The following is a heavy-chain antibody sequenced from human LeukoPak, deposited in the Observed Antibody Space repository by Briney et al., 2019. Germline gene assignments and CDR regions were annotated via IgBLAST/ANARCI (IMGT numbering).Heavy chain of an antibody. J-gene: IGHJ4*02. CDR2: INTNTGNP. V-gene: IGHV7-4-1*02. CDR1: GYTFTTNG. D-gene: IGHD6-19*01. Sequence: ASVKVSCKASGYTFTTNGISWVRQAPGQGLEWMGWINTNTGNPTYAQGFTGRFVFSLDTSVSTAYLQISSLKAEDTAVYYCARDQSGWSWDYWGQGTLVTVSS. CDR3: ARDQSGWSWDY.